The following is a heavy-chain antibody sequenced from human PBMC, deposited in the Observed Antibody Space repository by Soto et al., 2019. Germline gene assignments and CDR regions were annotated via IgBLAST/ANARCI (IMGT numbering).Heavy chain of an antibody. D-gene: IGHD4-4*01. CDR3: ARDHDYSTNWFDP. Sequence: SETLSLTCTVSGGSISSGGYYWSWIRQHPGKGLEWIGYIYYSGNTYYNPSLKSRVTISVDTSKNQFSLKLSSVTAADTAVYYCARDHDYSTNWFDPWGQGTLVTVSS. CDR1: GGSISSGGYY. V-gene: IGHV4-31*03. J-gene: IGHJ5*02. CDR2: IYYSGNT.